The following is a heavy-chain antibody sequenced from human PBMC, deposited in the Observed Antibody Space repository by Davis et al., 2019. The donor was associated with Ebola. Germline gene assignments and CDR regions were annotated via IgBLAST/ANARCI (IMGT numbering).Heavy chain of an antibody. CDR2: INPSGGST. D-gene: IGHD2-21*02. CDR3: AKDRLSVVVTRHNWFDP. Sequence: ASVKVSCKASGGTFSSYAISWVRQAPGQGLEWMGIINPSGGSTSYAQKFQGRVTMTRDTSTSTAYMELRSLRAEDTAVYYCAKDRLSVVVTRHNWFDPWGQGTLVTVSS. J-gene: IGHJ5*02. V-gene: IGHV1-46*01. CDR1: GGTFSSYA.